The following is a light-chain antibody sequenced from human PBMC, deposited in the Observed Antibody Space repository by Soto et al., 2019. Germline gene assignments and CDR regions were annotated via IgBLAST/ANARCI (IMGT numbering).Light chain of an antibody. CDR2: GAS. J-gene: IGKJ1*01. V-gene: IGKV3-20*01. CDR1: QSVTSSD. CDR3: QHYGSSRT. Sequence: EIGLTQSPGTLSLSPGERATLSCRASQSVTSSDLAWYQQKPGQAPRLFIYGASNRATGIPDRFSGSGSGTDFTLTISRLEPEDFAVYFCQHYGSSRTFGQGTKVEIK.